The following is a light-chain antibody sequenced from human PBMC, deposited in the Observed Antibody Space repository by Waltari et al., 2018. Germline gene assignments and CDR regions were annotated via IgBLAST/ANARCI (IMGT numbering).Light chain of an antibody. CDR3: CSYAGRATFAWV. CDR2: GVT. J-gene: IGLJ3*02. Sequence: QSVLTQPASVSGSPGQSITIPCPRTSRAFEGHNLLTWFQQRPVKAPQLMIFGVTQRPSGISARFSGSRSGPTASLTIPGLQAEDEADYDCCSYAGRATFAWVFGGGTKLTVL. CDR1: SRAFEGHNL. V-gene: IGLV2-23*02.